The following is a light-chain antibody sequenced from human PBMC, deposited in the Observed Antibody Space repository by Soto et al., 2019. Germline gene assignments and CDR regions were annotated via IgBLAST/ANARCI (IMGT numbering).Light chain of an antibody. CDR1: SSDIGGYDF. Sequence: QSALTQPASVSGSPGQSITISCTGTSSDIGGYDFVSWYHKHPGKAPKLMINAVSDRPSGVSIRFSGSKSGNTASLTISGLQAEAEADYYCSSYTSSSTYVFGTGTKLTVL. CDR2: AVS. V-gene: IGLV2-14*01. CDR3: SSYTSSSTYV. J-gene: IGLJ1*01.